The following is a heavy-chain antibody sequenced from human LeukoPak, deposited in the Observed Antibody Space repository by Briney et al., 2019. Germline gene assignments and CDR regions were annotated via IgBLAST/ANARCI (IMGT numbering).Heavy chain of an antibody. CDR2: INPSGGST. Sequence: ASVKVSCKASGYTFTSYYMHWVRQAPGQGLEWMGIINPSGGSTSYAQKFQGRVTITRDMSTSTAYMELSSLRSEDTAVYYCAATVNYDYVWGSYRDPYFDYWGQGTLVTVSS. CDR1: GYTFTSYY. J-gene: IGHJ4*02. D-gene: IGHD3-16*02. CDR3: AATVNYDYVWGSYRDPYFDY. V-gene: IGHV1-46*01.